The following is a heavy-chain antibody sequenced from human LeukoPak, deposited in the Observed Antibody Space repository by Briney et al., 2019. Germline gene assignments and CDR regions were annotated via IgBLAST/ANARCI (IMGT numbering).Heavy chain of an antibody. D-gene: IGHD6-19*01. CDR1: GYTFTSYY. CDR3: ARDPAVAGTSDYYYYGMDV. CDR2: INPSGGST. Sequence: ASVKVSCKASGYTFTSYYMHWVRQAPGQGLEWMGIINPSGGSTSYAQKFQGRVTMTRDTSTSTVYMELSSLRSEDTAVYYCARDPAVAGTSDYYYYGMDVWGQGTTVTVSS. V-gene: IGHV1-46*01. J-gene: IGHJ6*02.